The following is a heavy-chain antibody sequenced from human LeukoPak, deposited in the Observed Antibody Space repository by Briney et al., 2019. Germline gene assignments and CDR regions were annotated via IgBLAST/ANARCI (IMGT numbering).Heavy chain of an antibody. D-gene: IGHD2-2*02. J-gene: IGHJ6*02. V-gene: IGHV1-2*06. CDR2: INPNSGGT. Sequence: ASVKVSCKASGYTFTSYYMHWVRQAPGQGLEWMGRINPNSGGTNYAQKFQGRVTMTRDTSISTAYMELSRLRSDDTAVYYCARTLFCSSTSCYMFYYYGMDVWGQGTTVTVSS. CDR1: GYTFTSYY. CDR3: ARTLFCSSTSCYMFYYYGMDV.